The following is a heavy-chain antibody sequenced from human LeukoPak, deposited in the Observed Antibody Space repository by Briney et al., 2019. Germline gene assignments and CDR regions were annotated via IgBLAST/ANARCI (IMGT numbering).Heavy chain of an antibody. CDR2: INHSGST. CDR1: GGSFSGYY. Sequence: SETLSLTCAVYGGSFSGYYWSWIRQPPGKGLEWIGEINHSGSTNYNPSLKSRVTISVDTSKNQFSLKLSSVTAADTAVYYCARGLVTAIPTSESWFDPWGQGTLVTVSS. D-gene: IGHD2-21*02. J-gene: IGHJ5*02. CDR3: ARGLVTAIPTSESWFDP. V-gene: IGHV4-34*01.